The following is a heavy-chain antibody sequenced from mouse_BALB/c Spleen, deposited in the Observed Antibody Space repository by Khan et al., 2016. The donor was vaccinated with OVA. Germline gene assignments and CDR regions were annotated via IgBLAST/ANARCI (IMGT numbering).Heavy chain of an antibody. CDR2: VNPNTDNI. V-gene: IGHV1-26*01. D-gene: IGHD2-14*01. J-gene: IGHJ3*01. Sequence: VQLKESGPDLVKPGASVKISCKASGYSFTLYYMSWVKQSHGKRLEWIGRVNPNTDNINYNQEFKGKAILTVDKSSNTAYMELRSLTSEDSSVYFCARGYDFFASWGQGTLVTVSA. CDR3: ARGYDFFAS. CDR1: GYSFTLYY.